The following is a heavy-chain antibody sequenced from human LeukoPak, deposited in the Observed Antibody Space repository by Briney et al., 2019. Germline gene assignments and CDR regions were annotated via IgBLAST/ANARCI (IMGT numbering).Heavy chain of an antibody. V-gene: IGHV3-7*01. J-gene: IGHJ6*04. CDR1: GFTFRSHW. CDR3: ARDRFGGMDV. D-gene: IGHD4-23*01. Sequence: GGSLRLSCAASGFTFRSHWMSWVRQAPGKGLEWVASIRDEASETFYVDSVKGRFTISRDNAKNSVYLQMSRLRVEDMAVYYCARDRFGGMDVWGKGTTVTVSS. CDR2: IRDEASET.